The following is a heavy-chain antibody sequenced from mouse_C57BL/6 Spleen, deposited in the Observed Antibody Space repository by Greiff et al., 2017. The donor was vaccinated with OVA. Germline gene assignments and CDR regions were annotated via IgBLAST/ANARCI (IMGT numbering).Heavy chain of an antibody. D-gene: IGHD4-1*01. V-gene: IGHV1-15*01. Sequence: VKLQESGAELVRPGASVTLSCKASGYTFTDYEMHWVKQTPVHGLEWIGAIDPETGGTAYNQKFKGKAILTADKSSSTAYMELRSLTSEDSAVYYCTRRGLGAWFAYWGQGTLVTVSA. CDR2: IDPETGGT. J-gene: IGHJ3*01. CDR3: TRRGLGAWFAY. CDR1: GYTFTDYE.